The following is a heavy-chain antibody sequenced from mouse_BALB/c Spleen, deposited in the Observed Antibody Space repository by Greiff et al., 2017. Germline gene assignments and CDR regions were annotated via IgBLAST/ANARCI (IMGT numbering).Heavy chain of an antibody. CDR1: GFNIKDYY. J-gene: IGHJ2*01. V-gene: IGHV14-1*02. Sequence: VKLQQSGAELVRPGALVKLSCKASGFNIKDYYMHWVKQRPEQGLEWIGWIDPENGNTIYDPKFQGKASITADTSSNTAYLQLSSLTSEDTAVYYCARGDYFDYWGQGTTLTVSS. CDR3: ARGDYFDY. CDR2: IDPENGNT.